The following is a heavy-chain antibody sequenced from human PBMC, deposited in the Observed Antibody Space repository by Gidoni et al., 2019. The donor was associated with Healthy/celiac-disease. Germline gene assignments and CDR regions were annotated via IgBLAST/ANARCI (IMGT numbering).Heavy chain of an antibody. V-gene: IGHV3-30*02. Sequence: TISRDNSKNTLYLQMNSLRAEDTAVYYCAKDRLKAYDFWSGYYFDYWGQGTLVTVSS. CDR3: AKDRLKAYDFWSGYYFDY. D-gene: IGHD3-3*01. J-gene: IGHJ4*02.